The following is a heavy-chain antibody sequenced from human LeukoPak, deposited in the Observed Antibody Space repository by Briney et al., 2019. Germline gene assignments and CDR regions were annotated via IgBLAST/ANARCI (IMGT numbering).Heavy chain of an antibody. V-gene: IGHV3-21*01. Sequence: GGSLRLSCAASGFTFSSYSMNWVRQAPGKGLEWVSSISSSSSYIYYADSVKGRFTISRDNAKNSLYLQMNSLRAEDTAVYYCARVGVGATGYFDYWGQGTLVTVSS. CDR2: ISSSSSYI. D-gene: IGHD1-26*01. J-gene: IGHJ4*02. CDR3: ARVGVGATGYFDY. CDR1: GFTFSSYS.